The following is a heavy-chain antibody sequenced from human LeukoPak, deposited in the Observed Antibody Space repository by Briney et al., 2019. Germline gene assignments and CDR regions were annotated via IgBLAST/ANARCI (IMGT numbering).Heavy chain of an antibody. D-gene: IGHD4-11*01. CDR2: INPNSGGT. Sequence: ASVKVSCKASGYTFNTYGITWVRQAPGQGLEWMGWINPNSGGTNYAQKFQGRVTMTRDTSISTAYMELSRLRSDDTAVYYCARVTTENWFDPWGQGTLVTVSS. CDR1: GYTFNTYG. V-gene: IGHV1-2*02. J-gene: IGHJ5*02. CDR3: ARVTTENWFDP.